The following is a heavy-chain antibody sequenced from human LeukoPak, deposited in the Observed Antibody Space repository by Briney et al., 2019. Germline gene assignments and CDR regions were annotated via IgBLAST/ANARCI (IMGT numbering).Heavy chain of an antibody. D-gene: IGHD3-16*01. CDR2: VHNNGNT. J-gene: IGHJ4*02. CDR3: ARARDPSNSWDFDY. CDR1: GASIRSHY. Sequence: SETLSLTCSVSGASIRSHYWNWIRQTPGKGLEWIGFVHNNGNTYSNASPKSRVSMSLDTSRSQVSLKLTSMTSADTAVYYCARARDPSNSWDFDYWGQGILVTVSA. V-gene: IGHV4-59*11.